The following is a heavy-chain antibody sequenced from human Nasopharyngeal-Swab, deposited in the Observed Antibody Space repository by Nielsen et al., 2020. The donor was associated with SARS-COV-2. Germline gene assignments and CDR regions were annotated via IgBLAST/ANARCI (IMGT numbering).Heavy chain of an antibody. Sequence: SKTLSLTYTVSGGSISSGGYYWSWIRQPPGKGLEWIGEINHSGSTNYNPSLNSRVTISVDTSKNQFSLKLSSVTAADTAVYYCARGGKLYSSGWYGYYYYGMDVWGQGTTVTVSS. V-gene: IGHV4-39*07. J-gene: IGHJ6*02. CDR2: INHSGST. CDR1: GGSISSGGYY. D-gene: IGHD6-19*01. CDR3: ARGGKLYSSGWYGYYYYGMDV.